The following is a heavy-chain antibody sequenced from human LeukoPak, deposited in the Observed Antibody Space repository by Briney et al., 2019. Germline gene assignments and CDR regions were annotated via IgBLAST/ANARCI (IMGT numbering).Heavy chain of an antibody. CDR3: ARHIGGGIGDMDV. CDR2: IYVTGT. J-gene: IGHJ6*03. V-gene: IGHV4-59*08. D-gene: IGHD3-16*02. CDR1: GGSIGTYY. Sequence: SETLSLTCTVSGGSIGTYYWSWIRQSPGKGLEWIGYIYVTGTRYNPYLQSRVTISVDGSRNQFFLKMSSVTAADTAVYYCARHIGGGIGDMDVWGKGTKVIVSS.